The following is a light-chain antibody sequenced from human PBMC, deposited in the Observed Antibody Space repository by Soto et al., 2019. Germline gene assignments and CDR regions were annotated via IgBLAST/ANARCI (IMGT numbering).Light chain of an antibody. CDR2: GAS. Sequence: EFVLSQSPGTLSLSPGERATLSCKASQSVTSDCLAWYRQRPGQAPRLIIYGASTRATGTPDRISGSGSGTDFTLSISSLEPEDFAVYYCQQCGSSRRTFGQGTRVEVK. V-gene: IGKV3-20*01. CDR3: QQCGSSRRT. J-gene: IGKJ1*01. CDR1: QSVTSDC.